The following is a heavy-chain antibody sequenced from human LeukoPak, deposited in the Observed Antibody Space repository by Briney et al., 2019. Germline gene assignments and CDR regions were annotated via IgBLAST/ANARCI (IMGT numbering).Heavy chain of an antibody. CDR3: ARVAAPRGYSSFFDP. CDR2: IYYSGST. Sequence: SETLSLTCTVSGGSISSYYWSWIRQPPGKGLEWIGYIYYSGSTNYNPSLKSRVTISVDTSKNQFSLKLSSVTAADTAVYYCARVAAPRGYSSFFDPWGQGTLVTVSS. J-gene: IGHJ5*02. D-gene: IGHD6-13*01. CDR1: GGSISSYY. V-gene: IGHV4-59*01.